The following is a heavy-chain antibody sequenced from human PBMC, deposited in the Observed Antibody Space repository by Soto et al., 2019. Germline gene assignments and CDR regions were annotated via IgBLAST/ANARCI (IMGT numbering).Heavy chain of an antibody. CDR3: AKGTRSGTNFDE. D-gene: IGHD3-3*01. V-gene: IGHV3-23*01. Sequence: VQVLESGGGLVQPGGSLRLSCAASGFTFSTYAMNWVRQAPGKGLEWVSYISGSGDRTYYLDSVKGRFTISRDNSKNTLYLQMNSLRAEDTALYHCAKGTRSGTNFDEWGQGALVTVSS. CDR1: GFTFSTYA. CDR2: ISGSGDRT. J-gene: IGHJ4*02.